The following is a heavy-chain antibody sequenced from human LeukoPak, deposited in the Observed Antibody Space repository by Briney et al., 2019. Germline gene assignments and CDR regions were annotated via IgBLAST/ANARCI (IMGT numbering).Heavy chain of an antibody. Sequence: PGGSLRLSCAASGFTFSSYEMNWVRQAPGKGLGWVSYISSSGSTIYYADSVKGRFTISRDNAKNSLYLQMNSLRVEDTAVYYCARDHLREGATGASEIWGQGTMVTVSS. V-gene: IGHV3-48*03. J-gene: IGHJ3*02. CDR1: GFTFSSYE. CDR2: ISSSGSTI. D-gene: IGHD1-26*01. CDR3: ARDHLREGATGASEI.